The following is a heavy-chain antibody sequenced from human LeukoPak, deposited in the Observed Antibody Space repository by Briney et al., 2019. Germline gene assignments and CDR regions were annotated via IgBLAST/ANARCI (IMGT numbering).Heavy chain of an antibody. V-gene: IGHV3-23*01. J-gene: IGHJ4*02. CDR3: ARYSRSWYVPIFDY. CDR1: GFNFDNFW. D-gene: IGHD6-13*01. CDR2: ISGSGDST. Sequence: PGGSLRLPCAASGFNFDNFWMSWVRQAPGKGLEWVAGISGSGDSTDYADSVKGRFTISRDNSKNTLYLQMNSLRAEDTAVYYCARYSRSWYVPIFDYWGQGTLVTVSS.